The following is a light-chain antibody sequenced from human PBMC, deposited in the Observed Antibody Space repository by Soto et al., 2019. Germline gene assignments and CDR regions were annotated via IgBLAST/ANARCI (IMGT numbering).Light chain of an antibody. CDR1: QSVLVTPDNKNN. V-gene: IGKV4-1*01. CDR3: QQYFIAPLT. J-gene: IGKJ4*01. CDR2: WAF. Sequence: DIVMTQSPDSLAVSLGERATINCKSSQSVLVTPDNKNNLAWYQQKPGQPPRLLIYWAFFRESGVPDRFSGSGSWTDLTLNIHSLRAEYVAVYYCQQYFIAPLTFGGGTKVEIK.